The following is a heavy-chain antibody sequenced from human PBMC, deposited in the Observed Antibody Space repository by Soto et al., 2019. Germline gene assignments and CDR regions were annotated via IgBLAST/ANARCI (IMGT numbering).Heavy chain of an antibody. J-gene: IGHJ4*02. CDR2: ISGSGGST. Sequence: GGSLRLSCAASGFTFSSSAMSWARQAPGKGLEWVSAISGSGGSTYYADSVKGRFTISRDNSKNTLYLQMNSLRAEDTAVYYCAKVISSGWHLPVFDYWDQGTLVPVSA. CDR3: AKVISSGWHLPVFDY. CDR1: GFTFSSSA. V-gene: IGHV3-23*01. D-gene: IGHD6-19*01.